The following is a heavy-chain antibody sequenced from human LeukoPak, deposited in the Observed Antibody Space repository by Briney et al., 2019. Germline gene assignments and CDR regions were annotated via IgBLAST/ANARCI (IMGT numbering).Heavy chain of an antibody. J-gene: IGHJ2*01. CDR1: GFIFSNYD. CDR2: ISSGGSTI. V-gene: IGHV3-48*01. Sequence: PGGSLRLSCAASGFIFSNYDMNWVRQAPGKGLEWVSFISSGGSTIFYADSVKGRFTISRDDAKNSLYVQMNNLRVEDTAVYYCARDENGDSDFDLWGHGTLVTVSS. CDR3: ARDENGDSDFDL. D-gene: IGHD5-12*01.